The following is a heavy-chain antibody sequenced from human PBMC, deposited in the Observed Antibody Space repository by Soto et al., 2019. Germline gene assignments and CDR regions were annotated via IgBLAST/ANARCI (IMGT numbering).Heavy chain of an antibody. J-gene: IGHJ4*02. CDR2: IDPHSNT. CDR1: GDSFSSYW. V-gene: IGHV5-51*01. D-gene: IGHD6-19*01. Sequence: EESLKISCHGSGDSFSSYWIGWVRQMPGKGLEWMAFIDPHSNTRYSPSFEGQITISADKSISTAYLQWSSLKASDTAIYYCARRTYTSGWRHYFDYWGQGTLVTVSS. CDR3: ARRTYTSGWRHYFDY.